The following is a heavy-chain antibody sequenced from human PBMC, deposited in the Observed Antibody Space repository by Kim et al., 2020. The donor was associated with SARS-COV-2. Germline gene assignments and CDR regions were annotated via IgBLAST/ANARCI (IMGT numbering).Heavy chain of an antibody. CDR3: ARAFFSYGSGSYSPFRY. CDR2: IIPIFGTA. V-gene: IGHV1-69*13. CDR1: GGTFSSYA. Sequence: SVKVSCKASGGTFSSYAISWVRQAPGQGLEWMGGIIPIFGTANYAQKFQGRVTITADESTSTAYMELSSLRSEDTAVYYCARAFFSYGSGSYSPFRYWGQGTLVTVSS. D-gene: IGHD3-10*01. J-gene: IGHJ4*02.